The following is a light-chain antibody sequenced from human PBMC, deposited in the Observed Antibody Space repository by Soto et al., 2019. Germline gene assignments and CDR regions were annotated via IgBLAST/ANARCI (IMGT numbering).Light chain of an antibody. CDR3: QTWGTGIHVV. CDR2: LNSDGSH. V-gene: IGLV4-69*01. Sequence: QTVVTQSPSASASLGASVKLTCTLSSGHSSYAIAWHQQQPEKGPRYLMNLNSDGSHSKGDGIPDRFSGSSSGAERYLTISSLQSEDEADYYCQTWGTGIHVVFGGGTKLTVL. CDR1: SGHSSYA. J-gene: IGLJ2*01.